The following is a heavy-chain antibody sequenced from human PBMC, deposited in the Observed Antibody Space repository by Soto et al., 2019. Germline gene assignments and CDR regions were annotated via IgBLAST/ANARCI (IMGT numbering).Heavy chain of an antibody. Sequence: ASVKVSCKASGYTFTSNIIHWVRQAPGQRLEWMGWINGGNGDTKYSQEFQGRVTITRDTSASTAYMELSSLRSQDTAVYYCARSGLVVVSAHIYYYYYGMDVCRQGPTVTVSS. J-gene: IGHJ6*02. CDR3: ARSGLVVVSAHIYYYYYGMDV. V-gene: IGHV1-3*03. CDR1: GYTFTSNI. CDR2: INGGNGDT. D-gene: IGHD2-15*01.